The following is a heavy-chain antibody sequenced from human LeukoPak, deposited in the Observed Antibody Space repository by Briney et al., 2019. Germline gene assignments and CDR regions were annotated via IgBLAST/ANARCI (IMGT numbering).Heavy chain of an antibody. V-gene: IGHV3-33*01. CDR2: IWPDGSIK. Sequence: GRSLRLSCAASGFTFSSHGMHWVRQAPGKGLEWAAVIWPDGSIKYYAESAKGRFTISRDNSKSTLYLQMNSLRAEDTAVYYCARAIDSYGFYDSWGQGTLVAVSS. D-gene: IGHD5-18*01. CDR3: ARAIDSYGFYDS. CDR1: GFTFSSHG. J-gene: IGHJ4*02.